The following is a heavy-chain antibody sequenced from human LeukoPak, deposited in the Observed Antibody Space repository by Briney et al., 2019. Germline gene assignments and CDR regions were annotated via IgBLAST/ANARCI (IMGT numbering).Heavy chain of an antibody. D-gene: IGHD3-9*01. Sequence: ASVKVSCKASGYTFTGYYMHWVRQAPGQGLEWMGWINPNSGGTNYAQKFQGRVTTTRDTSISTAYMELSRLRSDDTAVYYCAREMGEYYDILTGYFPFDYWSQGTLVTVSS. CDR3: AREMGEYYDILTGYFPFDY. J-gene: IGHJ4*02. CDR1: GYTFTGYY. V-gene: IGHV1-2*02. CDR2: INPNSGGT.